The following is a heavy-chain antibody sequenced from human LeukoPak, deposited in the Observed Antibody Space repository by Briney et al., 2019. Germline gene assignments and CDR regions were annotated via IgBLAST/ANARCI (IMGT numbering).Heavy chain of an antibody. V-gene: IGHV4-39*01. CDR2: INHSGST. CDR1: GGSISSGSYY. J-gene: IGHJ4*02. CDR3: ARHRRRLGELSLPFDY. Sequence: PSETLSLTCTVSGGSISSGSYYWSWIRQPPGKGLEWIGEINHSGSTNYNPSLKSRVTISVDTSKNQFSLKLSSVTAADTAVYYCARHRRRLGELSLPFDYWGQGTLVTVSS. D-gene: IGHD3-16*02.